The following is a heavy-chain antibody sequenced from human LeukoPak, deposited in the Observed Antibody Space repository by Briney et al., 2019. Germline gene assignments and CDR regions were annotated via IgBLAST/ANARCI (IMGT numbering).Heavy chain of an antibody. V-gene: IGHV3-30*02. Sequence: PGGSLRLSCAASGFTFSSYGMHWVRQAPGKGLEWVAFIRYDGSNKYYADSVKGRFTISRDNSKNTLYLQMNSLRAEDTAVYYCARDYVAAVFYYYYMDVWGKGTTVTVSS. CDR1: GFTFSSYG. CDR3: ARDYVAAVFYYYYMDV. J-gene: IGHJ6*03. CDR2: IRYDGSNK. D-gene: IGHD6-13*01.